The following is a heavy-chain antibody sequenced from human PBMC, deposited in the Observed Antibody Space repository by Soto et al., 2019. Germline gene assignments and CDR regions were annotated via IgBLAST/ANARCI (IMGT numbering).Heavy chain of an antibody. D-gene: IGHD6-6*01. V-gene: IGHV6-1*01. CDR2: TYYRSKWYN. J-gene: IGHJ5*02. Sequence: SQTLSLTCDISGDSVSSNSAAWNWIRQSQSRGLEWLGRTYYRSKWYNDYAVSVKSRITINPDTSKNQFSLQLNSVTPEDTAVYYSAREARPPDSFHPLGQGTLVTVSS. CDR3: AREARPPDSFHP. CDR1: GDSVSSNSAA.